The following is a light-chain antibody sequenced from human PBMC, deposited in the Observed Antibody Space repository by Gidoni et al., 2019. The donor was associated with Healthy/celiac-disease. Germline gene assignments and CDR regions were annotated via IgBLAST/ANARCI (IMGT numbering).Light chain of an antibody. Sequence: QPVLTQPPSASGTPGQRVTISCSGSSSNIGSNYVYWYQQHPGTAPKLLIYRNNQRPSGVPDRFSGSKSSTSASLAISGLRSEDEADYYCAAWDDSLSGRVFGGGTKLTVL. V-gene: IGLV1-47*01. CDR2: RNN. CDR3: AAWDDSLSGRV. J-gene: IGLJ3*02. CDR1: SSNIGSNY.